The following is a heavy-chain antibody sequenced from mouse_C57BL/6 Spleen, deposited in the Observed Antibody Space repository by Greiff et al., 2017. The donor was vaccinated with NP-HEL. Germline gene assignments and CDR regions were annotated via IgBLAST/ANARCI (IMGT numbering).Heavy chain of an antibody. V-gene: IGHV5-17*01. CDR3: ARRYYYGNLYWYFDV. CDR1: GFTFSDYG. CDR2: ISSGSSTI. Sequence: EVMLVESGGGLVKPGGSLKLSCAASGFTFSDYGMHWVRQAPEKGLEWVAYISSGSSTIYYADTVKGRFTISRDNAKNTLFLQMTSLRSEDTAMYYCARRYYYGNLYWYFDVWGTGTTVTVSS. J-gene: IGHJ1*03. D-gene: IGHD2-1*01.